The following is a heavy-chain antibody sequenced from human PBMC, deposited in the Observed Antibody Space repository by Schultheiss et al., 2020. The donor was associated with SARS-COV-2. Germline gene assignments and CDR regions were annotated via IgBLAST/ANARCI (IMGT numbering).Heavy chain of an antibody. CDR2: INHSGST. D-gene: IGHD2-15*01. J-gene: IGHJ6*02. CDR3: ASPAPRYCSGGSCYRNYYYYYSMDV. V-gene: IGHV4-34*01. Sequence: SQTSALTCAVYGGSFSGYYWSWIRQPPGKGLEWIGEINHSGSTNYNPSLKSRVTISVDTPKNQFSLKLSSVTAADTAVYYCASPAPRYCSGGSCYRNYYYYYSMDVWGQGTTVTVSS. CDR1: GGSFSGYY.